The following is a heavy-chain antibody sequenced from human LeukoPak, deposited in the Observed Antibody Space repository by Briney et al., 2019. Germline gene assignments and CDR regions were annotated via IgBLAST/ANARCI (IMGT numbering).Heavy chain of an antibody. J-gene: IGHJ4*02. D-gene: IGHD3-22*01. Sequence: ASVKLSCKASGYTFTSYDINWVRQATGQGLEWMGWMNPNSGNTGYAQKFQGRGTMTRNTSISTAYMELSSLRSEDTAVYYCARGRIDLYYYDSSGYPYYFDYWGQGTLVTVSS. CDR1: GYTFTSYD. CDR2: MNPNSGNT. CDR3: ARGRIDLYYYDSSGYPYYFDY. V-gene: IGHV1-8*01.